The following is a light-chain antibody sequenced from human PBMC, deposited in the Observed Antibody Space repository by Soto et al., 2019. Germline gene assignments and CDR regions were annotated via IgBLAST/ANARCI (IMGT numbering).Light chain of an antibody. Sequence: DIQMTQSPSSLSASVGDRVTITCRASQSIGTNVNWYQQKLGKAPELLIYSASSLETGVPPRFSGSGSGSDFTLTINSVQPDDVATFYCQQGYAFPGTFGQGTKVQIK. J-gene: IGKJ2*01. CDR2: SAS. CDR3: QQGYAFPGT. CDR1: QSIGTN. V-gene: IGKV1-39*01.